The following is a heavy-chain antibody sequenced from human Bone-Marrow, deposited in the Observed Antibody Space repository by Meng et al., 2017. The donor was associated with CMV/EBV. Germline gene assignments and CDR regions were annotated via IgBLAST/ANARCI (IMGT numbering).Heavy chain of an antibody. D-gene: IGHD3-3*01. Sequence: GPGTVDPPEALARTCIVCGGSIRSSSSQWGWFRQPRGKGLRWIGSINYSGSTYYNPSLKSRVTISVDTSKNQFSLKLSSVTAADTAVYYCAREYYDFRGGWYFDLWGRGTLVTVSS. CDR3: AREYYDFRGGWYFDL. CDR2: INYSGST. V-gene: IGHV4-39*07. J-gene: IGHJ2*01. CDR1: GGSIRSSSSQ.